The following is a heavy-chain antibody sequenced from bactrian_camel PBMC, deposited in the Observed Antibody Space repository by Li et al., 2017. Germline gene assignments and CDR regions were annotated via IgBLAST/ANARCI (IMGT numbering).Heavy chain of an antibody. CDR2: FDSVGMR. CDR1: GFTAFSYC. Sequence: HVQLVESGGGSVQAGGSLRLSCAISGFTAFSYCMGWFRQAPGKEREGVARFDSVGMRSYADSVKGRFTISKDSAGNTLYLQMDSLKPEDTAMYYCAADWACDATLEDLTLLDYWGQGTQVTVS. CDR3: AADWACDATLEDLTLLDY. J-gene: IGHJ4*01. D-gene: IGHD1*01. V-gene: IGHV3S26*01.